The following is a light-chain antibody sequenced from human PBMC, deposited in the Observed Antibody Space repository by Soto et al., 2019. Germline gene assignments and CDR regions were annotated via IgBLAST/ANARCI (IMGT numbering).Light chain of an antibody. V-gene: IGKV3-20*01. CDR3: QQFASSPT. CDR2: GAS. Sequence: TGLKQSEGTLSLTAGEGATLYCRASQSVSSSYLAWYQQKPGQAPRLLIYGASSRATGIPDRFSGSGSGTNFTLTISRLEPEDFAVYYCQQFASSPTFAQGTKVDIK. CDR1: QSVSSSY. J-gene: IGKJ1*01.